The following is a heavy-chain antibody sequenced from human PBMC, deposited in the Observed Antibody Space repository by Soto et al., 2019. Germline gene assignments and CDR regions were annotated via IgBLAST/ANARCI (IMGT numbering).Heavy chain of an antibody. V-gene: IGHV1-18*01. J-gene: IGHJ5*02. CDR3: ARDSPFRCSSTSCPHRANWFDP. D-gene: IGHD2-2*01. Sequence: QVPLVQSGAEVKKPGASVKVSCKASGYTFTSYGISWVRQAPGQGLEWMGWISAYNGNTNYAQKLQGRVTMTTDTSTSTAYMELRSLRSDDTAVYYCARDSPFRCSSTSCPHRANWFDPWGQGTLVTVSS. CDR1: GYTFTSYG. CDR2: ISAYNGNT.